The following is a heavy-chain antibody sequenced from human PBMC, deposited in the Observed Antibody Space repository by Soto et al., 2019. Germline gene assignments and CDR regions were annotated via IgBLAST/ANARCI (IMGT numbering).Heavy chain of an antibody. CDR2: IYYSGST. J-gene: IGHJ6*02. Sequence: SETLSLTCTVSGGSISSGDYYWSWIRQPPGKGLEWIGYIYYSGSTYYNPSLKSRVTISVDTSKNQFSLKLSSVTAADTAVYYCARDSSPDYGMDVWGQGTTVTV. V-gene: IGHV4-30-4*01. CDR1: GGSISSGDYY. CDR3: ARDSSPDYGMDV.